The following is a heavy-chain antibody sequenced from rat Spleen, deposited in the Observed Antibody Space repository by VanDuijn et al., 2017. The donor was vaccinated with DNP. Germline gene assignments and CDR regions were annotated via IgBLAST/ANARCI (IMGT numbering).Heavy chain of an antibody. V-gene: IGHV3-3*01. CDR1: GYSITGTYR. Sequence: DVQLQESGPGLVKPSQSLSLTCSVTGYSITGTYRWNWIRKFPGSKLEWMGYINNEDYTKYDPSHKSRNPITRDTSKNQFFLQVNSVTTEDTATYYCARSTDCGCNWDYWGQGVMVIVSS. CDR3: ARSTDCGCNWDY. CDR2: INNEDYT. D-gene: IGHD1-4*01. J-gene: IGHJ2*01.